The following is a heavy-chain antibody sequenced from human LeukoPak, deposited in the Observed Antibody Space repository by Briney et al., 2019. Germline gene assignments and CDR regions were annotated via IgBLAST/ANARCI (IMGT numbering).Heavy chain of an antibody. CDR3: ARDNIADY. CDR2: ISSSSSYV. Sequence: GGSLRLSCAASGFTFSNYNMNWVRQAPRKGLEWVSYISSSSSYVYYADSVQGRFTISRDNAKNSLYLQMNSLRAEDTAVYYCARDNIADYWGQGTLVTVSS. CDR1: GFTFSNYN. D-gene: IGHD6-13*01. J-gene: IGHJ4*02. V-gene: IGHV3-21*01.